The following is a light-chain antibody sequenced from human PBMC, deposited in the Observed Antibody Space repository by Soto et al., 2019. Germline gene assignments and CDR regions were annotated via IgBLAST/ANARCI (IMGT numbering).Light chain of an antibody. CDR2: EVS. V-gene: IGLV2-8*01. CDR1: STDIGGYNY. Sequence: QSALTKLASASGSHGQAVTLSCTGTSTDIGGYNYVSWYQHHPGKAPKLMIYEVSKRPSGVPDRFAGSKSGNTASLTVSGLQAEDEADYYCSSYAGSNNNYVFGTGTKVPV. CDR3: SSYAGSNNNYV. J-gene: IGLJ1*01.